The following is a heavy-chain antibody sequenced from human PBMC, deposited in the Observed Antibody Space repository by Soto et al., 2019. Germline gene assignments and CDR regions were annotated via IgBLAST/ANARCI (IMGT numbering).Heavy chain of an antibody. CDR2: ISGSGGRT. V-gene: IGHV3-23*01. J-gene: IGHJ4*02. CDR3: AKDRDFDWLLPFDY. CDR1: GFTFSSYA. Sequence: GGSLRLSCAASGFTFSSYAMSWVRQASGKGLEWVSGISGSGGRTYYADSVKGRFTISRDNSKNTLYLQMNSLRAEDTAVYYCAKDRDFDWLLPFDYWGQGTLVTVS. D-gene: IGHD3-9*01.